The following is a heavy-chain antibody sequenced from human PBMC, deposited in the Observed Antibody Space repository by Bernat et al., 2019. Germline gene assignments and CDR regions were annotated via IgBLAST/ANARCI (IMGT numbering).Heavy chain of an antibody. D-gene: IGHD3-10*01. CDR3: ARLFTGSGYYYMDV. CDR2: IYPGDSDT. Sequence: EVQLVQSGAEVKKPGESLKISCKGSGYSFTSYWIGWVRQMPGKGREWMGIIYPGDSDTRYSSTFQGKYTISTDKSISTAYLQWCSLKASDSVMYCCARLFTGSGYYYMDVWGKGTTVTVSS. J-gene: IGHJ6*03. CDR1: GYSFTSYW. V-gene: IGHV5-51*01.